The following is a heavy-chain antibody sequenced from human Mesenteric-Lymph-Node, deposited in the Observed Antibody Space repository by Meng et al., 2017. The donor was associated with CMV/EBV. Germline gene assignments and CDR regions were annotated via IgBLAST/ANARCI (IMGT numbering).Heavy chain of an antibody. J-gene: IGHJ3*02. Sequence: GESLKISCAASGFTFSSYWMTWVRQAPGKGLEWVANIKPDGSDKYYVDSVKGRFTLSRDNAKNSLYLQMNSLRAEDTALYYCARDLRDFHKVFDIWGQGTMVTVSS. CDR2: IKPDGSDK. D-gene: IGHD3-3*01. V-gene: IGHV3-7*01. CDR1: GFTFSSYW. CDR3: ARDLRDFHKVFDI.